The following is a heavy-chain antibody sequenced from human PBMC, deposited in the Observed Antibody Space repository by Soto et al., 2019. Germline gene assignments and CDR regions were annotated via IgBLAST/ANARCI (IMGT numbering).Heavy chain of an antibody. Sequence: PGGSLRLSCAASGFTFSSYAMTWVRQAPGKGLEWVSGISGSGVTTSYADSVKGRFTVSRDNSKNTLYLQMNSLRAEDTAVYYCAKGSSYFDHWGQGTLVTVSS. CDR3: AKGSSYFDH. V-gene: IGHV3-23*01. J-gene: IGHJ4*02. CDR1: GFTFSSYA. CDR2: ISGSGVTT.